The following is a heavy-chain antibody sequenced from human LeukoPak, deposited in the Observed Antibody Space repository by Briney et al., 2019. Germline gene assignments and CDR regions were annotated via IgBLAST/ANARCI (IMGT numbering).Heavy chain of an antibody. Sequence: ASVKVSCKASGYTFTSYYMHWVRQAPGQGLEWMGWINPNSGGTNYAQKFQGRATMTRDTSTSTVYMELSSLRSEDTAVYYCARGRWGDHPPSYWGQGTLVTVSS. D-gene: IGHD2-21*02. CDR2: INPNSGGT. CDR1: GYTFTSYY. CDR3: ARGRWGDHPPSY. J-gene: IGHJ4*02. V-gene: IGHV1-2*02.